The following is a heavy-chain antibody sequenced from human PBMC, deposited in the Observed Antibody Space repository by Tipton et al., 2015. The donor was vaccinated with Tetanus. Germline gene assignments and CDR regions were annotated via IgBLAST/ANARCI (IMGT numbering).Heavy chain of an antibody. CDR1: GFTVSSNY. D-gene: IGHD5-12*01. CDR3: AKAFNAYDWYFDL. Sequence: SLRLSCAASGFTVSSNYMSWVRQAPGKGLEWVSGISGSGGGTYYADSVRGRFTISRDNSKNTLYLQMNSLRAEDTAVYYCAKAFNAYDWYFDLWGRGTLVTVSS. CDR2: ISGSGGGT. V-gene: IGHV3-23*01. J-gene: IGHJ2*01.